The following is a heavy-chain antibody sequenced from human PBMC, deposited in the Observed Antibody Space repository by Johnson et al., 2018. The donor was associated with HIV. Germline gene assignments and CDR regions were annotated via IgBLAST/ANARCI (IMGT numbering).Heavy chain of an antibody. Sequence: QVQLVESGGGVVQPGMSLGLSCAASGFTFSSYGMHWVRQAPGKGLDWVAVIWYDGGNKYYADSVEGRFTISRDNGNSSLYLEMNSLRVEDTALYYCARSAVYLNGRAPYQMPDAFDIWGQGTMVTVSS. CDR2: IWYDGGNK. D-gene: IGHD2-2*01. CDR3: ARSAVYLNGRAPYQMPDAFDI. V-gene: IGHV3-33*01. CDR1: GFTFSSYG. J-gene: IGHJ3*02.